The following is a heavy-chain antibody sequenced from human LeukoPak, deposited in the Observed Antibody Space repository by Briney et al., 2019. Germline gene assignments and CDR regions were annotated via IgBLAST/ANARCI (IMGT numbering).Heavy chain of an antibody. CDR2: INHSGST. V-gene: IGHV4-34*01. Sequence: SETLSLTCAVYGGSFSGYYWSWIRQPPGKGLEWIGEINHSGSTNYNPSLKSRVTISVDTSKNQFSLKLNSLTAADTAVYYCTREESTSWYRDFWGQGTLVTVSS. CDR1: GGSFSGYY. J-gene: IGHJ4*02. CDR3: TREESTSWYRDF. D-gene: IGHD6-13*01.